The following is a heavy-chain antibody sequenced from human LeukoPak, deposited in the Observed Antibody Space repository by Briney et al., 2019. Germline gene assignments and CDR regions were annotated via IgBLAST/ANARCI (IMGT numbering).Heavy chain of an antibody. D-gene: IGHD4-17*01. J-gene: IGHJ4*02. V-gene: IGHV1-24*01. CDR1: GYTFTSYG. CDR2: FDPEDGET. CDR3: ATDMSAVTTEARFDY. Sequence: ASVKVSCKASGYTFTSYGISWVRQAPGQGLGWMGGFDPEDGETIYAQKFRGRVTMTEDTSTDTAYMELSSLRSEDTAVYYCATDMSAVTTEARFDYWGQGTLVTVSS.